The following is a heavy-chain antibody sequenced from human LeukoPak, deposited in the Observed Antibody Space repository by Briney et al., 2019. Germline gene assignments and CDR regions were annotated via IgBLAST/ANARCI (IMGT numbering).Heavy chain of an antibody. V-gene: IGHV3-30*01. CDR1: GFTFSSYA. J-gene: IGHJ4*02. D-gene: IGHD2-2*01. CDR2: ISYDGSNK. CDR3: AREEESPYCSSTSCVGYFDY. Sequence: GGSLRLSRAASGFTFSSYAMHWVRQAPGKGLEWVAVISYDGSNKYYADSVKGRFTISRDNSKNTLYLQMNSLRAEDTAVYYCAREEESPYCSSTSCVGYFDYWGQGTLVTVSS.